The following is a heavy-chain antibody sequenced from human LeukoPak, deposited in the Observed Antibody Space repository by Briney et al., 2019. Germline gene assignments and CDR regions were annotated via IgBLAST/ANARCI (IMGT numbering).Heavy chain of an antibody. Sequence: PSETLSLTCAVYGGSCSGYYWSWIRQPPGKGLEWIGYIYYSGSTNYNPSLKSRVTISVDTSKNQFSLKLSSVTAADTAVYYCARRRDSSSWYFGPFFDYWGQGTLVTVSS. V-gene: IGHV4-59*01. CDR2: IYYSGST. J-gene: IGHJ4*02. D-gene: IGHD6-13*01. CDR3: ARRRDSSSWYFGPFFDY. CDR1: GGSCSGYY.